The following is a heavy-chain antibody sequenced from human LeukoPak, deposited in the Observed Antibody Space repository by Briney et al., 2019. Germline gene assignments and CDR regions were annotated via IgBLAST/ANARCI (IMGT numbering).Heavy chain of an antibody. D-gene: IGHD3-10*01. J-gene: IGHJ4*02. CDR1: GGSISSGDYY. CDR3: ATGGFYRGGFDY. CDR2: IYYSGST. V-gene: IGHV4-30-4*01. Sequence: SQTLSLTCTVSGGSISSGDYYWSWIRQPPGKGLEWIGYIYYSGSTYYNPSLKSRVTISVDTSKNQFSLKLSSVTAADTAVYYCATGGFYRGGFDYWGQGTLVTVSS.